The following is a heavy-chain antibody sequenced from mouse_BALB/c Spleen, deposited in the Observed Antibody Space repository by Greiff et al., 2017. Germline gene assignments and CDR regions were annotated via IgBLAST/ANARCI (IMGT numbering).Heavy chain of an antibody. CDR3: ARFRWSYGNYYYAMDY. Sequence: QVQLQQSGAELMKPGASVKISCKATGYTFSSYWIEWVKQRPGHGLEWIGEILPGSGSTNYNEKFKGKATFTADTSSNTAYMQLSSLTSEDSAVYYCARFRWSYGNYYYAMDYWGQGTSVTVSS. D-gene: IGHD2-10*02. J-gene: IGHJ4*01. CDR2: ILPGSGST. CDR1: GYTFSSYW. V-gene: IGHV1-9*01.